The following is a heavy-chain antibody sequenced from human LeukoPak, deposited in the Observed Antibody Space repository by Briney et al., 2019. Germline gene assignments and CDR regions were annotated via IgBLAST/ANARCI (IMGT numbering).Heavy chain of an antibody. CDR2: IYYSGST. J-gene: IGHJ4*02. D-gene: IGHD4-23*01. Sequence: SETLSLTCTVSGGSISSSSYYWGWIRQPPGKGLEWIGSIYYSGSTYYNPSLKSRVTISVDTSKNQFSLKLSSVTAADTAVYYCARVGGKSRKFDYWGQGTLVTVSS. CDR1: GGSISSSSYY. CDR3: ARVGGKSRKFDY. V-gene: IGHV4-39*07.